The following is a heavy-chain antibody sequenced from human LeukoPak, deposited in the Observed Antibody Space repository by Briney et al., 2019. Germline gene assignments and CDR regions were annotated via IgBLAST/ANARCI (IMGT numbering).Heavy chain of an antibody. CDR2: IYPRDSDA. D-gene: IGHD6-25*01. Sequence: GESLKISCKGSGYKFTNYWIAWVRQMPGQGLEWLGIIYPRDSDARYSPSFQGQVTISVDTSIDTAYLQWSSVRASDTAMYYCARLLAAPYYINYWGQGTLVTVSS. CDR1: GYKFTNYW. CDR3: ARLLAAPYYINY. V-gene: IGHV5-51*01. J-gene: IGHJ4*02.